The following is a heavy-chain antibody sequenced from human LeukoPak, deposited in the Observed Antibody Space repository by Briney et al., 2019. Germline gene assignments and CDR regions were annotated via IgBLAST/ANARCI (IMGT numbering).Heavy chain of an antibody. J-gene: IGHJ5*02. V-gene: IGHV4-39*01. CDR1: GGSIGSISSNN. Sequence: SATLSLTCAVSGGSIGSISSNNWAWIRQPPGKGLELIAAIHYTGSTYYNPSFMSRVTISVDTSKNQFSLKLNSLTATDTAVYYCARLPTGYPNWFDTWGQGILVTVSS. CDR3: ARLPTGYPNWFDT. D-gene: IGHD5-18*01. CDR2: IHYTGST.